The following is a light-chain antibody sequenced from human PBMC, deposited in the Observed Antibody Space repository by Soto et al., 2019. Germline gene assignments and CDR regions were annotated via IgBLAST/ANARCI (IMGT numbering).Light chain of an antibody. CDR1: QSVGSY. CDR2: GAS. J-gene: IGKJ4*01. CDR3: QQYNNWPVS. Sequence: EIVLTQSAATLSLSPRERATLSCRASQSVGSYLAWYQQKPGQAPRLLIYGASDRATGIPARFSGSGSGTEFTLTISSLQSEDAAVYYCQQYNNWPVSFGGGTKVDI. V-gene: IGKV3D-15*01.